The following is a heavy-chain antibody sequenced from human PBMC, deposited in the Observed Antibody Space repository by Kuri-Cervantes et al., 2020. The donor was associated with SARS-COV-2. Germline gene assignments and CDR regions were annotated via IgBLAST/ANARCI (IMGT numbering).Heavy chain of an antibody. Sequence: SVNVSCKASGGTFSSYAISWVRQAPGQGLEWMGRIIPIFGTANYAQKFQGRVTITADKSTSTAYMELSSLRSEDTAVYYCAREWYSSSWYRATVYYYYMDVWGKGTTVTVSS. J-gene: IGHJ6*03. CDR2: IIPIFGTA. V-gene: IGHV1-69*06. CDR1: GGTFSSYA. D-gene: IGHD6-13*01. CDR3: AREWYSSSWYRATVYYYYMDV.